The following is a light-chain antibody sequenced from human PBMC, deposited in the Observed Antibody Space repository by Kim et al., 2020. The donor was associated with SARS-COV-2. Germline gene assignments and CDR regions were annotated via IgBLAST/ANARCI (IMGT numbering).Light chain of an antibody. V-gene: IGLV2-8*01. CDR1: SSDIGGYIF. CDR2: EVN. J-gene: IGLJ2*01. Sequence: GQSVTIACTGTSSDIGGYIFVAWYQQHPGKAPKVMIYEVNKRPSGVPDRFSGSKSGNTASLTVSGLQAEDEADYYCSSYAGRQNLVFGGGTQLTVL. CDR3: SSYAGRQNLV.